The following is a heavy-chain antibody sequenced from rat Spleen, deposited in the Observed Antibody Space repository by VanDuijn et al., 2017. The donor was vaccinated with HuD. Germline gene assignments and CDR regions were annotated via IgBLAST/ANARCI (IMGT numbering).Heavy chain of an antibody. J-gene: IGHJ2*01. D-gene: IGHD4-3*01. V-gene: IGHV4-2*01. Sequence: EVKLVESGGGLVQPGRSLKLSCAASGFNFNDHWMGWVRQAPGKGLEWIGEINKDSKIIKYSPSLKDKVTISGDNGQNTLYLQMSKLGSEDTAMYFCVREEFGVRDWGQGVMVTVSS. CDR1: GFNFNDHW. CDR3: VREEFGVRD. CDR2: INKDSKII.